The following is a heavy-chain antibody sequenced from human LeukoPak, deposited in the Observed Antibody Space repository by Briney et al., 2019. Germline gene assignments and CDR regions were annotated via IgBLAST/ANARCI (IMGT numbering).Heavy chain of an antibody. CDR3: AREDPRGSGFDY. D-gene: IGHD2-15*01. Sequence: GGSLRLSCAASGFTLSSYSMNWVRQAPGKGLEWVSYISSSSTIFYEDSVKGRFTISRDNAKNSLYLQMNSLRDEDTAVYYCAREDPRGSGFDYWGQGTLVTVSS. J-gene: IGHJ4*02. CDR1: GFTLSSYS. CDR2: ISSSSTI. V-gene: IGHV3-48*02.